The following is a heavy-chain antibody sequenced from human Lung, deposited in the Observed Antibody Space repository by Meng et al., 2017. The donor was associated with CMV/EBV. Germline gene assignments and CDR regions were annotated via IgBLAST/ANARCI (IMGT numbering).Heavy chain of an antibody. J-gene: IGHJ4*02. CDR3: ARVVTALWGYYFDY. CDR1: GGSISSSNW. CDR2: IYHSGST. D-gene: IGHD2-21*02. Sequence: QVQSQDPGPGRVKLSGPLAPTCAVLGGSISSSNWWSWVRRPPGKGLEWIGEIYHSGSTNYNPSLKSRVTISVDKSKNQFSLKLSSVTAADTAVYYCARVVTALWGYYFDYWGQGTLVTVSS. V-gene: IGHV4-4*02.